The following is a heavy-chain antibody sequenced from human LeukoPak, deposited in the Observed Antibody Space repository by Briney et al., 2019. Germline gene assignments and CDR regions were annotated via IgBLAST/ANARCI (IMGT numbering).Heavy chain of an antibody. CDR2: IKQDGSEK. Sequence: GGSLRLSCAASGFTFSSYSMNWVRQAPGKGLEWVANIKQDGSEKYYVDSVEGRFTISRDNAKNSLYLQMNSLRAEDTAVYYCATQSYGLFDYWGQGTLVTVSS. D-gene: IGHD3-10*01. CDR3: ATQSYGLFDY. V-gene: IGHV3-7*01. CDR1: GFTFSSYS. J-gene: IGHJ4*02.